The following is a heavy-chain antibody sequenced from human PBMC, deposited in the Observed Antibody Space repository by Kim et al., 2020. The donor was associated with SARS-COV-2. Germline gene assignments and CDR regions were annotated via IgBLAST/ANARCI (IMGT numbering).Heavy chain of an antibody. D-gene: IGHD3-22*01. V-gene: IGHV3-30*18. CDR3: AKWLKYYDSSGYDC. Sequence: GGSLRLSCAASGFTFSRNGMHWVRQAPGKGLEWVALISYDGSEKYYADSVKGRFTISRDNSKNTLYLQMNSLRAEDSAVYYCAKWLKYYDSSGYDCWGQGTLVTVSS. CDR1: GFTFSRNG. CDR2: ISYDGSEK. J-gene: IGHJ4*02.